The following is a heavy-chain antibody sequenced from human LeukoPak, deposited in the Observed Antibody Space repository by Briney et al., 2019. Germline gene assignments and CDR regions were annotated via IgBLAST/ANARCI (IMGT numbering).Heavy chain of an antibody. Sequence: GGSLRLSCAASGFTFSNYWMTWVRQAPGKGLEWVAHINQDGSKEYYMDSVKARFTISRDNAKNSLSLQMNSLRAEDTAVYYCARVGGRYSPLGYWGQGTLVTVSS. CDR2: INQDGSKE. D-gene: IGHD3-16*02. V-gene: IGHV3-7*01. CDR3: ARVGGRYSPLGY. CDR1: GFTFSNYW. J-gene: IGHJ4*02.